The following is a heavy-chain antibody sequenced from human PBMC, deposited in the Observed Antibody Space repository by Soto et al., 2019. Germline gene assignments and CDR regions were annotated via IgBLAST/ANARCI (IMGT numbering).Heavy chain of an antibody. CDR1: GFTFSSYA. CDR3: AKLRTSRHTTGGFDP. Sequence: GGSLRLSCPASGFTFSSYAMSWVRQAPGKGLEWVSAISGSGGSTYYADSVKGRFTISRDNSKNTLYLQMNSLRAEDTAVYYCAKLRTSRHTTGGFDPWGQGTLVTVSS. J-gene: IGHJ5*02. V-gene: IGHV3-23*01. D-gene: IGHD2-2*01. CDR2: ISGSGGST.